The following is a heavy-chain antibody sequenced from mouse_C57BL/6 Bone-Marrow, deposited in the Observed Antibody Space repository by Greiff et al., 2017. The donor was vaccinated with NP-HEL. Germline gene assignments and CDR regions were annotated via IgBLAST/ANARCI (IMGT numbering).Heavy chain of an antibody. CDR2: IDPSDSYT. CDR1: GYTFTSYW. J-gene: IGHJ2*01. V-gene: IGHV1-59*01. CDR3: ATYGRGY. Sequence: VKLQQPGAELVRPGTSVKLSCKASGYTFTSYWMHWVKQRPGQGLEWIGVIDPSDSYTNYNQKFKGKATLTVDTSSSTAYMQLSSLTSEDSAVYYCATYGRGYWGQGTTLTVSS. D-gene: IGHD1-1*01.